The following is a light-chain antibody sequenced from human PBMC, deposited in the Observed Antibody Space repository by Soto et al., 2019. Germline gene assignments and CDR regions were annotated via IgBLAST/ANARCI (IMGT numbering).Light chain of an antibody. CDR1: GSDVGTYNL. J-gene: IGLJ1*01. CDR2: EVT. V-gene: IGLV2-8*01. CDR3: SSYTGDRHFYV. Sequence: QSVLTQPPSASGSPGQSVSISCTGTGSDVGTYNLVSWYQQHPGKAPKLLIYEVTKRPSGVPDRFSGSKSGNTASLTVSGLQAEDEAEYFCSSYTGDRHFYVFGTGTKLTVL.